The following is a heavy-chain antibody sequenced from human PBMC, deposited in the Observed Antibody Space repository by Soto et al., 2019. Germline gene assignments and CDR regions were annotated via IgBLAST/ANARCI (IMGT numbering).Heavy chain of an antibody. J-gene: IGHJ4*02. CDR3: ANDQRRDFEFLGGYFQGFCF. D-gene: IGHD3-3*01. V-gene: IGHV1-3*01. CDR1: GDTFSFHA. CDR2: IYAANGDT. Sequence: ASVKVSCKTSGDTFSFHAVHWVRQAPGQRLEWMGWIYAANGDTKTSQTFQGRLTMTRDTSASTAYMELSSLRSEDTAIYYCANDQRRDFEFLGGYFQGFCFRGPGTPVTVSS.